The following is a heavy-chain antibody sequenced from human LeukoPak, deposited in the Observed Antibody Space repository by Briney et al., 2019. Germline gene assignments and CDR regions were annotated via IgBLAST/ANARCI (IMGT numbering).Heavy chain of an antibody. CDR2: IKSKTDGGTT. CDR3: TTVAPVWDGYNYFYFDY. Sequence: PGGSLRLSCAASGFTFSNAWMSWVRQAPGKGLEWVGRIKSKTDGGTTDYAAPVKGRFTISSDDSNNTLYLQMNSLKTEDTAVYYCTTVAPVWDGYNYFYFDYWGQGTLVTVSS. J-gene: IGHJ4*02. CDR1: GFTFSNAW. D-gene: IGHD5-24*01. V-gene: IGHV3-15*01.